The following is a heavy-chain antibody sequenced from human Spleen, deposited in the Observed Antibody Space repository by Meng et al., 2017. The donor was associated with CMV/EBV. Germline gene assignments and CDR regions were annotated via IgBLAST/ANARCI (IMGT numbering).Heavy chain of an antibody. CDR3: AREERYYDSSGYYYY. V-gene: IGHV4-31*02. CDR2: IYYSEST. Sequence: GSMSSGGYYWSWIRQHPGKGLEWIGYIYYSESTYYNPYLKSRVTISIDTSKNQFSLKLSSVTAADTAVYYCAREERYYDSSGYYYYWGQGTLVTVSS. J-gene: IGHJ4*02. D-gene: IGHD3-22*01. CDR1: GSMSSGGYY.